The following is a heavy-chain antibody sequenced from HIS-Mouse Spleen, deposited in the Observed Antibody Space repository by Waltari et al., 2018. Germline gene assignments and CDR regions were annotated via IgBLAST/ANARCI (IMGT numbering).Heavy chain of an antibody. D-gene: IGHD2-21*02. V-gene: IGHV4-39*01. CDR3: ARKRTASGWFDP. Sequence: QLQLQESGPGLVKPSETLSLTCTVPGCSISSSRYYWGWIRQPPGKGLEWIGSIYYSGSTYYNPSLKSRVTISVDTSKNQFSLKLSSVTAADTAVYYCARKRTASGWFDPWGQGTLVTVSS. CDR2: IYYSGST. CDR1: GCSISSSRYY. J-gene: IGHJ5*02.